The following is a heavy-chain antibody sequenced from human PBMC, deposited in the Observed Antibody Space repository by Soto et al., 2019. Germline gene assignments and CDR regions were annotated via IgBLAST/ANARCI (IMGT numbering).Heavy chain of an antibody. D-gene: IGHD3-9*01. V-gene: IGHV6-1*01. J-gene: IGHJ3*02. CDR3: ARDGNDILTGNAPDAFDI. CDR2: TYYRSKWYN. Sequence: QVQLQQSGPGLVKPSQTLSLTCAISGDSVSSNSAAWNWIRQSPSRGLEWLGRTYYRSKWYNDYAVSVKSRITINPDRSKNQFSLQLNSVAPEDTAVYYCARDGNDILTGNAPDAFDIWGQGTMVTVSS. CDR1: GDSVSSNSAA.